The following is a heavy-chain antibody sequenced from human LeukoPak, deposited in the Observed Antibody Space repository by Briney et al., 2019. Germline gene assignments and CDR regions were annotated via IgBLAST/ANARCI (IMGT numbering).Heavy chain of an antibody. J-gene: IGHJ4*02. CDR1: GFTFSSYS. Sequence: GGSLRLSCAASGFTFSSYSMNWVRQAPGKGLEWVSSINSDSSLMYYAESVKGRFTISRDNARNSLYLQTSSQRVEDTAVYYCIRDLFDDYSLDYWGQGALVTVSS. V-gene: IGHV3-21*01. CDR3: IRDLFDDYSLDY. D-gene: IGHD3-16*01. CDR2: INSDSSLM.